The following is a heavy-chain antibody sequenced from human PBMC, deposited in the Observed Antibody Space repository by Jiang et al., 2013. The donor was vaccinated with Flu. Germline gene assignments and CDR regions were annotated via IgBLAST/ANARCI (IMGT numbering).Heavy chain of an antibody. CDR1: GGSISSYY. J-gene: IGHJ4*02. V-gene: IGHV4-59*01. CDR3: ARSMTITSKYFDY. Sequence: KPSETLSLTCTVSGGSISSYYWSWIRQPPGKGLEWIGYIYYSGSTNYNPSLKSRVTISVDTSKNQFSLKLSSVTAADTAVYYCARSMTITSKYFDYWGQGTLVTVSS. CDR2: IYYSGST. D-gene: IGHD4/OR15-4a*01.